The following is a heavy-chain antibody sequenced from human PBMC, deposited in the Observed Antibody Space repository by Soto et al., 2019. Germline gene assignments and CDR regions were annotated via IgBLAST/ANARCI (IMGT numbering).Heavy chain of an antibody. J-gene: IGHJ4*02. CDR3: EIGSGSSWYSS. Sequence: EVQLLESGGGLVQPGGSLRLSCAASGFTFSSYGMSWVRQAPGKGLEWVSAISGSGGSTYYADSVKGRFTFSRDNSKNTLYLRMNSLRAEDMAVYYCEIGSGSSWYSSWGQGTLVTVSS. CDR2: ISGSGGST. CDR1: GFTFSSYG. V-gene: IGHV3-23*01. D-gene: IGHD6-13*01.